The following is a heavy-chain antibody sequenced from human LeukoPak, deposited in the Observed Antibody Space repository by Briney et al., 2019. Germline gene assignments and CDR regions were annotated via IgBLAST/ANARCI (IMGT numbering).Heavy chain of an antibody. CDR3: ARDGHAYGRGSPHY. J-gene: IGHJ4*02. Sequence: GGSLRLSCAASGFTFSDYYMSWIRQAPGKGLEWVSYISSSGSTKYYADSMKGRFTISRDNAKNSYLQMNSLGAEDTAVYYCARDGHAYGRGSPHYWGQGTLVTVSS. CDR1: GFTFSDYY. V-gene: IGHV3-11*01. D-gene: IGHD3-10*01. CDR2: ISSSGSTK.